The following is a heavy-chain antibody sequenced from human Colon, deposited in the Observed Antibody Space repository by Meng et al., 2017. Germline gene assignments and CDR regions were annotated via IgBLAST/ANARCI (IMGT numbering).Heavy chain of an antibody. CDR2: INDSGST. CDR1: GGSFSGYY. Sequence: QLQLQESGPGLVKPSQTLSLTCVVYGGSFSGYYWSWFRQPPGKGLEWIGEINDSGSTNYNPSLKSRVTISVDTSKIQFPLKLTSVIAADTAVYYCARDMATIRDYWGQGTLVTVSS. CDR3: ARDMATIRDY. J-gene: IGHJ4*02. D-gene: IGHD5-24*01. V-gene: IGHV4-34*09.